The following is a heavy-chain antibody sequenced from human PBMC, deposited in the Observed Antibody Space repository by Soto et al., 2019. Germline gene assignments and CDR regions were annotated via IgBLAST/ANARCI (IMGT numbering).Heavy chain of an antibody. D-gene: IGHD6-13*01. CDR3: PGGASRWYPYFFDS. Sequence: QAQVVQSGAEVRKPGSSVKLSCKASEGTFNSYAIAWVRQAPGQGLEWMGGIIPYYNTLNYAQKFQDRVTITADDSTTPVYMELSTRRPDDTAVYFWPGGASRWYPYFFDSWPREPWSPSPQ. J-gene: IGHJ4*02. CDR2: IIPYYNTL. CDR1: EGTFNSYA. V-gene: IGHV1-69*01.